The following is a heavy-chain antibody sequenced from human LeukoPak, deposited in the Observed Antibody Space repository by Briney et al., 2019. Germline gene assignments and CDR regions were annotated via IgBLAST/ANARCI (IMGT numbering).Heavy chain of an antibody. D-gene: IGHD3-22*01. CDR3: ARDFDDVNSNYYYIPEY. CDR1: GFTVSTIH. CDR2: IYTGGSA. V-gene: IGHV3-53*05. J-gene: IGHJ4*02. Sequence: GGSLRLSCAASGFTVSTIHISWVRQAPGKGLEWVSIIYTGGSAQYAESVKGRFTISRDSSRNTVYLQMNSLRAEDTAVCYCARDFDDVNSNYYYIPEYWGQGVLVTVSS.